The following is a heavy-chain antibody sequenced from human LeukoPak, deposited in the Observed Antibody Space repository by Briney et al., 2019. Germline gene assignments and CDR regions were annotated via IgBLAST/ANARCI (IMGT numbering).Heavy chain of an antibody. CDR3: ARGGGYYAIDY. Sequence: GGSLRLSCAASGFTVNSNYMNWVRQAPGKGLEWVSVVYSDDTTYYADSVEGRFTISRDNSKNTLYLQMNNLRAEDTAVYYCARGGGYYAIDYWGQGTLVTVSS. CDR1: GFTVNSNY. J-gene: IGHJ4*02. CDR2: VYSDDTT. D-gene: IGHD1-26*01. V-gene: IGHV3-53*01.